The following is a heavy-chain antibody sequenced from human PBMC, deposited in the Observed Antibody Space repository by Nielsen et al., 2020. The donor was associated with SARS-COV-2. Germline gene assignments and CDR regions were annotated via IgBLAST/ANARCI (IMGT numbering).Heavy chain of an antibody. Sequence: WVRQAPGQRLEWMGWINPNSGGTNYAQKFQGWVTMTRDTSISTAYMELSRLRSDDTAVYYCARESVKQWLGGYYYYYGMDVWGQGTTVTVSS. J-gene: IGHJ6*02. CDR2: INPNSGGT. V-gene: IGHV1-2*04. D-gene: IGHD6-19*01. CDR3: ARESVKQWLGGYYYYYGMDV.